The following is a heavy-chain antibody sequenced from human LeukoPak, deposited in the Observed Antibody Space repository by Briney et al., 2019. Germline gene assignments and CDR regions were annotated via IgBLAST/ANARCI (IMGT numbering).Heavy chain of an antibody. CDR2: INHSGST. CDR3: AGHLYSSYRDV. V-gene: IGHV4-34*01. D-gene: IGHD3-3*02. J-gene: IGHJ6*03. Sequence: PSETLSLTCAVYGGSFSGYYWSWIRQPPGKGLEWIGEINHSGSTNYNPSLKSRVTISVDTSKNQFSLKLSSVTAADTAVYSCAGHLYSSYRDVWGKGTTVTVSS. CDR1: GGSFSGYY.